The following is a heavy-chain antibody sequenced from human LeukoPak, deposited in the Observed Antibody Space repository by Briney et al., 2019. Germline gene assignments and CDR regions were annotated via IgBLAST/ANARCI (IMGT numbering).Heavy chain of an antibody. D-gene: IGHD6-19*01. J-gene: IGHJ3*02. CDR3: ASYSSGWYWAFDI. CDR2: IYPGDSDT. V-gene: IGHV5-51*01. Sequence: GESLRISCKGSGYSFTSYWIGWVRQMPGKGLEWMGIIYPGDSDTRYSPSFQGQVTISADKSISTAYLQWSSLKASDTAMYYCASYSSGWYWAFDIWGQGTMVTVSS. CDR1: GYSFTSYW.